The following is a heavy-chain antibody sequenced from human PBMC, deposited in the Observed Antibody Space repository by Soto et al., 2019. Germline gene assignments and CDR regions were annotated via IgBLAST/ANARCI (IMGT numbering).Heavy chain of an antibody. CDR2: INPSGST. CDR3: ARPLFPTTH. J-gene: IGHJ1*01. CDR1: GGSFSGYY. D-gene: IGHD4-17*01. Sequence: PSETLSLTCAVYGGSFSGYYWSWIRQPPGKGLEWIGEINPSGSTKYNPSLKSRATMSGDTSKNQFSLKLTSVTAADTAVYYCARPLFPTTHWGQGTLVTVSS. V-gene: IGHV4-34*01.